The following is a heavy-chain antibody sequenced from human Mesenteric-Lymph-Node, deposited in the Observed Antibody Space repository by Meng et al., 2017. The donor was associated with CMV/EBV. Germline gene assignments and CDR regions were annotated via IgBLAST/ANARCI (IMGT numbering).Heavy chain of an antibody. D-gene: IGHD1-14*01. CDR1: GYTLTSYE. CDR2: MNPKNGNI. CDR3: ATSSSATMNFYNALDV. Sequence: ASVKVSCKASGYTLTSYEINWVRQATGQGLEWMGWMNPKNGNIVYAQKFQGRVTMTRDTSISTAYLELSSLRSEDTAVYYCATSSSATMNFYNALDVWGQGATVTVSS. J-gene: IGHJ6*02. V-gene: IGHV1-8*01.